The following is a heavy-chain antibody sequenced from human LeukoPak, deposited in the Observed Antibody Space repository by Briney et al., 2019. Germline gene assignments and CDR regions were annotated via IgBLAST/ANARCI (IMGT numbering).Heavy chain of an antibody. V-gene: IGHV4-38-2*02. CDR2: IYHSGST. J-gene: IGHJ5*02. CDR3: AREVVVAAFDP. CDR1: GYSISSGYY. Sequence: SETLSLTCTVSGYSISSGYYGGWIRQPPGKGLEWIGSIYHSGSTYYNPSLKSRVTISVDTSKNQFSLKLSSVTAADTAVYYCAREVVVAAFDPWGQGTLVTVSS. D-gene: IGHD2-15*01.